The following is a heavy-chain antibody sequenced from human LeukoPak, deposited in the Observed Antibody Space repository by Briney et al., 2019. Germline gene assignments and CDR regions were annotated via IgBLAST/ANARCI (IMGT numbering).Heavy chain of an antibody. CDR1: GGSISSYY. V-gene: IGHV4-59*08. D-gene: IGHD1-26*01. Sequence: SETLSLTCTVSGGSISSYYWSWIRQPPGKGLEWIGNFYHSGSPYYNPSLKSRVTISLDTSKNQFSLKLSSVTAADTAVYYCARVGPDYWGQGTLVTVSS. CDR3: ARVGPDY. J-gene: IGHJ4*02. CDR2: FYHSGSP.